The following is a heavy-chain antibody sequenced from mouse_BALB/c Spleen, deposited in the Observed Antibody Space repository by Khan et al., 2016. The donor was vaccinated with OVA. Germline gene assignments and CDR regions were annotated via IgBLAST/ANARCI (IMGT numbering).Heavy chain of an antibody. J-gene: IGHJ3*01. CDR3: ARRGYDEAWFAY. Sequence: EVELVESGGDLVKPGGSLKLSCAASGFTFSNYDMSWVRQTPDKRLGWVATISSSGSYTYYPDRVKGRFTISRANAKNTLYLQLSSLKSEDTAMYYCARRGYDEAWFAYWGHGTLVTVAA. V-gene: IGHV5-6*01. CDR2: ISSSGSYT. CDR1: GFTFSNYD. D-gene: IGHD2-2*01.